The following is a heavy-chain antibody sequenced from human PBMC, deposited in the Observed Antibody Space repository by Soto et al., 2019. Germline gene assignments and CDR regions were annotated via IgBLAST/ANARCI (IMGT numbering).Heavy chain of an antibody. CDR3: AKDTVLGYGSGSYDY. CDR2: ISGSGGST. D-gene: IGHD3-10*01. Sequence: GGSLRLSCAASGFTFSSYAMSWVRQAPGKGLEWVSAISGSGGSTYYADSVKGRFTISRDNSKNTLYLQMNSLRAEDTAVYYCAKDTVLGYGSGSYDYWGQGTLVTVSS. J-gene: IGHJ4*02. V-gene: IGHV3-23*01. CDR1: GFTFSSYA.